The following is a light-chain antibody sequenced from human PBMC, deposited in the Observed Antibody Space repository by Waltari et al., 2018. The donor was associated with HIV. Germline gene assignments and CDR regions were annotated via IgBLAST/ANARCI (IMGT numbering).Light chain of an antibody. J-gene: IGLJ3*02. CDR1: TSNVETQW. CDR3: GVWDSTLKQWL. V-gene: IGLV1-47*01. Sequence: QSVLPQPPSASGAPGQTVTISCSGSTSNVETQWVYWYQQLPGTAPKLLIYRNYQRPSGVPDRFSSSKSGASASLIISGLRSEDEADYFCGVWDSTLKQWLFGGRTKLTVL. CDR2: RNY.